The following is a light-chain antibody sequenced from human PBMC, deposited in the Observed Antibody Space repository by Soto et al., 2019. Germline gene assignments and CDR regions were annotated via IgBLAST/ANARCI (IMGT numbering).Light chain of an antibody. V-gene: IGKV3-20*01. CDR2: GAS. CDR1: QSISSSY. J-gene: IGKJ1*01. Sequence: EIVLTQSPGTLSLSSGERATLSCRASQSISSSYLAWYQQKAGQAPRLLIYGASSRATGIPDRFSGSGSGTDFTLTISRLEPEDFAVYYCQQYGSSPWAFGQGTKVE. CDR3: QQYGSSPWA.